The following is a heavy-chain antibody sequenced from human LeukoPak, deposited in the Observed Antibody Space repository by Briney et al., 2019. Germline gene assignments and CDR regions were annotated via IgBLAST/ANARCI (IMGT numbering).Heavy chain of an antibody. CDR1: GDSLNGYY. J-gene: IGHJ5*02. Sequence: SETLSLTCTVSGDSLNGYYWGWLRQPAGKGLEWIGRIFTSGITKYSPSLRSRVTMSIDTSKNQFSLKLSSVCAADTAVYYCARVDGDYGKGFDPWGQGTLVTVSS. CDR3: ARVDGDYGKGFDP. CDR2: IFTSGIT. D-gene: IGHD4-17*01. V-gene: IGHV4-4*07.